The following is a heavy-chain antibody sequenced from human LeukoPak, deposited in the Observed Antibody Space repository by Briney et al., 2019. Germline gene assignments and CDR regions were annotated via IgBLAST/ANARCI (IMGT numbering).Heavy chain of an antibody. D-gene: IGHD2-2*01. Sequence: GASVKVSCKASGYTFTSYDINWVRQATGQGLEWMGWMNPNSGNTGYAQKFQGRVTMTRNTSISTAYMELSSLRSEDTAVYYCARGERDIVVVPAAPYYYCYYGMDVWGQGTTVTVSS. CDR3: ARGERDIVVVPAAPYYYCYYGMDV. CDR2: MNPNSGNT. J-gene: IGHJ6*02. CDR1: GYTFTSYD. V-gene: IGHV1-8*01.